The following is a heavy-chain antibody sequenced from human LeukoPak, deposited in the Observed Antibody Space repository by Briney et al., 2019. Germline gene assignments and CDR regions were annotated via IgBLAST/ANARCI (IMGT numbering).Heavy chain of an antibody. CDR2: ISWDGGST. D-gene: IGHD6-6*01. CDR1: GFTFDDYT. V-gene: IGHV3-43*01. Sequence: GGSLRLSCAASGFTFDDYTMHWVRQAPGKGLEWVSLISWDGGSTYYADSVKGRFTISRDNSKNSLYLQMNSLRTEDTALYYCAKEAYSSSSGEIDYWGQGTLVTVSS. CDR3: AKEAYSSSSGEIDY. J-gene: IGHJ4*02.